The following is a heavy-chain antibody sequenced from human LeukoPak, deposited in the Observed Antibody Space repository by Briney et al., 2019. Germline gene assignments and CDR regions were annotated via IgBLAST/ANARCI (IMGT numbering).Heavy chain of an antibody. D-gene: IGHD1-1*01. CDR1: GDSISRTTYS. J-gene: IGHJ5*02. CDR2: INTVGGT. Sequence: KPSETLSLTCIVSGDSISRTTYSWSWLRQPAGKGLEWIGRINTVGGTNYNPSLKSRVTISLDTPKNQFSLKLNSVTPADTAVYYCARDCFESTWNDEVLDLWGQGTLVTVSS. V-gene: IGHV4-61*02. CDR3: ARDCFESTWNDEVLDL.